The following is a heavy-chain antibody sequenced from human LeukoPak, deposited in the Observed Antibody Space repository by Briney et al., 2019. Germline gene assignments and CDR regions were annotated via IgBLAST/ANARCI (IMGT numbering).Heavy chain of an antibody. D-gene: IGHD6-19*01. CDR1: GRSFSGYY. J-gene: IGHJ2*01. V-gene: IGHV4-34*01. CDR2: INHSGST. Sequence: SDTLSLTHAVYGRSFSGYYWRWIRQPPGRGLEWIGEINHSGSTNYNPSLKSRVTISVDTSKNQLSLKLSSVTAADTAVYYCARQGPRIAVAGTGWYFDLWGRGTLVTVSS. CDR3: ARQGPRIAVAGTGWYFDL.